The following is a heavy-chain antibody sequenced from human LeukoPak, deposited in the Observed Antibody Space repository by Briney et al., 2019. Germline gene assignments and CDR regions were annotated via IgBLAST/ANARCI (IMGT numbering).Heavy chain of an antibody. CDR1: GYTFTGYY. CDR3: ARVRYSYGLFDY. D-gene: IGHD5-18*01. Sequence: ASVKVSCKASGYTFTGYYMHWVRQAPGQGLEWMGIINPSGGSTSYAQKFQGRVTMTRDTSTSTVYMELSSLRSEDTAVYYCARVRYSYGLFDYWGQGTLVTVSS. V-gene: IGHV1-46*01. J-gene: IGHJ4*02. CDR2: INPSGGST.